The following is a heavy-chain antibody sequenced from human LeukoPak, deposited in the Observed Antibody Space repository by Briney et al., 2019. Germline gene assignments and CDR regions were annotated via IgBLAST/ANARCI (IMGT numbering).Heavy chain of an antibody. CDR2: INSDRSST. Sequence: PGGSLRLSCAASGFTFSSYWMHWVRQAAGKGLVWVSRINSDRSSTSYADSVKGRFTISRDNAKNTLYLQMNSLRADDTAVYYCARVVWSTWTWFDPWGQGTLVTVSS. V-gene: IGHV3-74*01. CDR3: ARVVWSTWTWFDP. J-gene: IGHJ5*02. D-gene: IGHD3-10*01. CDR1: GFTFSSYW.